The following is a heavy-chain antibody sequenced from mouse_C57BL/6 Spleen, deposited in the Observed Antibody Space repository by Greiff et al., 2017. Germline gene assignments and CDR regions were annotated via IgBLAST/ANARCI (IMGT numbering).Heavy chain of an antibody. Sequence: EVHLVESGGGLVQPGGSLKLSCAASGFTFSDYYMYWVRQTPEKRLEWVAYISNGGGSTYYPDTVKGRFTISRDNAKNTLYLQMSRLKSEDTAMYYCARRGDYSNFFMDYWGQGTSVTVSS. CDR3: ARRGDYSNFFMDY. CDR2: ISNGGGST. J-gene: IGHJ4*01. CDR1: GFTFSDYY. D-gene: IGHD2-5*01. V-gene: IGHV5-12*01.